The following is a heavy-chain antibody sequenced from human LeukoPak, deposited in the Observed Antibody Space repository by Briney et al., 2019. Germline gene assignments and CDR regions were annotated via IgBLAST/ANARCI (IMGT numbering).Heavy chain of an antibody. CDR1: GFTVSSNY. J-gene: IGHJ6*02. V-gene: IGHV3-53*04. Sequence: GGSLRLSCAASGFTVSSNYMSWVRQAPGKGLEWVSVIYSGGSTYYADSVKGRFTISRHNSKNTLYLQMNSLRAEDTALYYCAKDISAYYYYYGMDVWGQGTTVTVSS. CDR3: AKDISAYYYYYGMDV. CDR2: IYSGGST.